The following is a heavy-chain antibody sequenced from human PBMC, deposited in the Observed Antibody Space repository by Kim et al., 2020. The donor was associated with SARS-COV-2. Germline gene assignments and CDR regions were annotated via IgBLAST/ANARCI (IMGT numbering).Heavy chain of an antibody. CDR3: AKVVLRGGCNYFDY. J-gene: IGHJ4*01. CDR1: GFPFNTYA. CDR2: ISGGASNK. Sequence: GGSLRLSCVASGFPFNTYAMSWVRQAPGKGLEWVSAISGGASNKFYADSVRGRFTISRDNAKDTLYLQMNSLRDEDTALYYCAKVVLRGGCNYFDY. V-gene: IGHV3-23*01. D-gene: IGHD2-15*01.